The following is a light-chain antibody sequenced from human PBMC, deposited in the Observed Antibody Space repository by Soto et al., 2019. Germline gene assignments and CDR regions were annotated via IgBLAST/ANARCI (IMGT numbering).Light chain of an antibody. J-gene: IGKJ5*01. CDR1: QSISFY. CDR2: ASS. CDR3: QQSYSSSPIT. V-gene: IGKV1-39*01. Sequence: EIPMPKSQLPLSASVGDSVTITCRASQSISFYLSWEQTKPGKAPKLLISASSRLQSGVPSRFSGSGSGTDFTLTIDSLRPEDFASYYCQQSYSSSPITFGPGTRVEIK.